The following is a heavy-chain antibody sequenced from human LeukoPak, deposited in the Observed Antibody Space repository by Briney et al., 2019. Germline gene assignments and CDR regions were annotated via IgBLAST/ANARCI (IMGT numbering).Heavy chain of an antibody. CDR1: GDSISSDNYY. CDR3: ARSSDCSRASCFTSYFVS. Sequence: SETLSPTCTVSGDSISSDNYYWGWIRQSPGKGLEWIGSIYYGGSPYYNPSLESRVTMSVDTSKSQFSLRLSSVTAADTAMYYCARSSDCSRASCFTSYFVSWGQGTLVTVSS. V-gene: IGHV4-39*07. CDR2: IYYGGSP. J-gene: IGHJ4*02. D-gene: IGHD2-2*02.